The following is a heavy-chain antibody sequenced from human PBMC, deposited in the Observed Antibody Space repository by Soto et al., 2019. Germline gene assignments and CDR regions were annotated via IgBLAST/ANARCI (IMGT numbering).Heavy chain of an antibody. CDR3: ATSRTFDY. CDR2: IKQDGSEK. Sequence: GSLIISWVVSVFTFSIYWRNWVRQAPGKGLEWVANIKQDGSEKYYVDSAKGLFTISRDNAKNSLYLQMNSLSAEDTAIYYCATSRTFDYWGQGTLVTVSS. D-gene: IGHD6-13*01. V-gene: IGHV3-7*01. J-gene: IGHJ4*02. CDR1: VFTFSIYW.